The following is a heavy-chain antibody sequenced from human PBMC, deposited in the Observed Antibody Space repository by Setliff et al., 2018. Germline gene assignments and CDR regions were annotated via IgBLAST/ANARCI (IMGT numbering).Heavy chain of an antibody. CDR3: ARNLLRYFDWLEAFDI. CDR2: INAGNGNT. J-gene: IGHJ3*02. V-gene: IGHV1-3*01. Sequence: GASVKVSCKASGYTFTSYAMHWVRQAPGQRLEWMGWINAGNGNTKYSQKFQGRVTITRDTSASTAYMELSSLRPEDTAVYYCARNLLRYFDWLEAFDIWGQGTMVTVSS. D-gene: IGHD3-9*01. CDR1: GYTFTSYA.